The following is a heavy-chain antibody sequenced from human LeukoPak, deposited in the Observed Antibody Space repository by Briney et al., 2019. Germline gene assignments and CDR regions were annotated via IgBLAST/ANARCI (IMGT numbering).Heavy chain of an antibody. CDR1: GFTFSSYG. CDR3: ARRGPYFDY. Sequence: GSLRLSCAASGFTFSSYGMHWVRQAPGKGLEWISYISSTSTDIYYVDSVKGRFTISRDNAKNSVYLQMNSLRAEDTAIYYCARRGPYFDYWGQGTLVTVSS. CDR2: ISSTSTDI. V-gene: IGHV3-21*05. D-gene: IGHD3-10*01. J-gene: IGHJ4*02.